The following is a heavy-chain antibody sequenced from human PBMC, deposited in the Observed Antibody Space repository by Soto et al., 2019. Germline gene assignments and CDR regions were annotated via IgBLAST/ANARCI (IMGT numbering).Heavy chain of an antibody. D-gene: IGHD4-4*01. V-gene: IGHV3-23*01. CDR1: GFVFSSYA. CDR3: TRPSKDGYSFGY. J-gene: IGHJ4*02. Sequence: GGSLRLSCAASGFVFSSYAMSWVRQAPGKGLEWVSAISGSGTTAYYADSVKGRFIFSRDNPKNTMYLQMNSLKTEDTAVYYCTRPSKDGYSFGYWGQGTLVTVSS. CDR2: ISGSGTTA.